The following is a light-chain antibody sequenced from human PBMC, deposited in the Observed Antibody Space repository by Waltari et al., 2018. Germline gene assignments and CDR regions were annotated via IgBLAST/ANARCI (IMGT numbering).Light chain of an antibody. Sequence: IQLTQSPSSLSASVGDRVTITCRASQGISSYLAWYQQKPGKAPKLLIYAASTLQSGVPSRFSGSGSGTDVTLTISSLQPEDFATYYCQQLNSYPSWTFGQGTKVEIK. CDR1: QGISSY. CDR2: AAS. CDR3: QQLNSYPSWT. V-gene: IGKV1-9*01. J-gene: IGKJ1*01.